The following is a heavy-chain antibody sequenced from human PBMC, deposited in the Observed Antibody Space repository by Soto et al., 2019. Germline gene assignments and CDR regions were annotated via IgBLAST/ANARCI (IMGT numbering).Heavy chain of an antibody. CDR3: ARAGGLGAVAVDY. CDR1: GVSISSGGYS. V-gene: IGHV4-30-2*01. J-gene: IGHJ4*02. Sequence: QLQLQESGSGLVKPSQTLSLTCAVSGVSISSGGYSWSWIRQPPGKGLEWIGYIYHSGSTYYNPSLKSRVTTSVDRSKNQFSLKLRSVTAADTAVYYCARAGGLGAVAVDYWGQGTLVTVSS. CDR2: IYHSGST. D-gene: IGHD6-19*01.